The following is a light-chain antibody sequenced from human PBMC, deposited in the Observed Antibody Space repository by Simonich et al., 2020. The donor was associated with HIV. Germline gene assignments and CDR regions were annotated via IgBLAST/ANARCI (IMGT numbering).Light chain of an antibody. J-gene: IGKJ1*01. CDR2: KAS. V-gene: IGKV1-5*03. CDR1: QNIVSW. Sequence: DIQMTQSPSTLSASVGDRVTITCRASQNIVSWLAWYQQKPGKAPKLLIYKASTLQSGVPSTFSGSGSGTEFTLTISSLQPDDFATYYCQQYNMYWTFGQGTKVEIK. CDR3: QQYNMYWT.